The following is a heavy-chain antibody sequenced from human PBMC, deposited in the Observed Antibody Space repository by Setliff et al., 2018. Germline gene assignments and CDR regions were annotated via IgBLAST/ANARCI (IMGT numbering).Heavy chain of an antibody. J-gene: IGHJ5*02. Sequence: SVKVSCKASGGTFSSYAISWVRQAPGQGLEWMGGIIPILGIANYAQKFQGRVTITADESTSTAYMELSSLRSEDTAVYYCAKKASPYGSGSYYSEVWPPFDPWGQGTLVTVSS. CDR3: AKKASPYGSGSYYSEVWPPFDP. V-gene: IGHV1-69*10. CDR2: IIPILGIA. CDR1: GGTFSSYA. D-gene: IGHD3-10*01.